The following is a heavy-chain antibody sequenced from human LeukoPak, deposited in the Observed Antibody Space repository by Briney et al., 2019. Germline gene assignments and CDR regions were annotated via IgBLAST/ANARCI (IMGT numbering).Heavy chain of an antibody. CDR3: TRARASYYFDY. V-gene: IGHV3-49*04. Sequence: AGGSLRLSCTASGFTFGDYAMSWVRQAPGKGLEWVGFIRSKAYGGTTEYAASVKGRFTISRDDSRSIAYLQMSSLKTEDTAVYYCTRARASYYFDYRGQGTLVTVSS. J-gene: IGHJ4*02. CDR2: IRSKAYGGTT. D-gene: IGHD3-10*01. CDR1: GFTFGDYA.